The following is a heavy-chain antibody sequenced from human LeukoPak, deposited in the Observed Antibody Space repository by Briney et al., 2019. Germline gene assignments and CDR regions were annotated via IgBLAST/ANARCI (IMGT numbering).Heavy chain of an antibody. Sequence: SETLSLTCAVSGGSISSSNWWSWVRQPPGKGLEWIGEIYHSGSTYYNPSLKSRVTISVDTSKNQFSLKLSSVTAADTAVYYCARGSVDYYFDYWGQGTLVTVSS. CDR3: ARGSVDYYFDY. CDR1: GGSISSSNW. D-gene: IGHD3-9*01. V-gene: IGHV4-4*02. J-gene: IGHJ4*02. CDR2: IYHSGST.